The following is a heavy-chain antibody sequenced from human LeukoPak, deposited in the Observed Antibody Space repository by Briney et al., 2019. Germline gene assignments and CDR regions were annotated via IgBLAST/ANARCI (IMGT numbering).Heavy chain of an antibody. CDR2: INPSGGST. V-gene: IGHV1-46*01. Sequence: ASVKFSCKASGGTFSSYAISWVRQAPGQGLEWMGIINPSGGSTSYAQKFQGRVTMTRDMSTSTVYMELSSLRSEDTAVYYCARGPMVRGVIFWQKAQLPFDYWGQGTLVTVSS. D-gene: IGHD3-10*01. CDR1: GGTFSSYA. CDR3: ARGPMVRGVIFWQKAQLPFDY. J-gene: IGHJ4*02.